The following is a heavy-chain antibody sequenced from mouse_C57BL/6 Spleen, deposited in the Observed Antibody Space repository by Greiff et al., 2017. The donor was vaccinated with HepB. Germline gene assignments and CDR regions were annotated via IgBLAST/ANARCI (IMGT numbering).Heavy chain of an antibody. Sequence: QVQLQQPGAELVKPGASVKLSCKASGYTFTSYWMHWVKQRPGQGLEWIGMIHPNSGSTNYNEKFKSKATLTVDKSSSTAYMQLSSLTSEDSAVYYCARPNSYYYGGYFDVWGTGTTVTVSS. D-gene: IGHD1-1*01. CDR3: ARPNSYYYGGYFDV. CDR1: GYTFTSYW. J-gene: IGHJ1*03. V-gene: IGHV1-64*01. CDR2: IHPNSGST.